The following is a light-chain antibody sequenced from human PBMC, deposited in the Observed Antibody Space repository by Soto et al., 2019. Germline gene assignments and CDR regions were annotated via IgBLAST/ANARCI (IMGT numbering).Light chain of an antibody. CDR2: QAS. Sequence: DIQITQSPSTLSASVGDRVSITCRASQSISSWLAWYQQKPGKAPKLLIYQASTLESGVPSNFSGSGSGTEFTLTISSLQSEDFAEYHCQQYNNWPQTFGQGTKVDIK. V-gene: IGKV1-5*03. CDR3: QQYNNWPQT. J-gene: IGKJ1*01. CDR1: QSISSW.